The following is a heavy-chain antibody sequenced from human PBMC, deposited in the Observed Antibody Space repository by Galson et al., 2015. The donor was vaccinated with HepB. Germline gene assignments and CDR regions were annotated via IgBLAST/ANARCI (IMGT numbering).Heavy chain of an antibody. V-gene: IGHV5-10-1*01. CDR3: ARVSYETKALAAFDI. Sequence: QSGAEVKKPGESLRISCKGSGYSFTSYWISWVRQMPGKGLEWMGRIDPSDSYTNYSPSFQGHVTISADKSISTAYLQWSSLKASDTAMYYCARVSYETKALAAFDIWGQGTMVTVSS. D-gene: IGHD5-18*01. CDR2: IDPSDSYT. CDR1: GYSFTSYW. J-gene: IGHJ3*02.